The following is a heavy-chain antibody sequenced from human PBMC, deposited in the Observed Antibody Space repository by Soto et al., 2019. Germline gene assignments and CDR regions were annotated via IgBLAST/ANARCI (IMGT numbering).Heavy chain of an antibody. D-gene: IGHD3-22*01. CDR2: ISWNSGSI. J-gene: IGHJ4*02. V-gene: IGHV3-9*01. Sequence: DVQLVESGGGLVQPGRSLRLSCAASGFTFDDYAMHWVRQAPGKGLEWVSGISWNSGSIGYADSVKGRFTISRDNAKNSLYLQMNSLRAEDTALYYCAHSSGYYYVFDYWGQGTLVTVSS. CDR1: GFTFDDYA. CDR3: AHSSGYYYVFDY.